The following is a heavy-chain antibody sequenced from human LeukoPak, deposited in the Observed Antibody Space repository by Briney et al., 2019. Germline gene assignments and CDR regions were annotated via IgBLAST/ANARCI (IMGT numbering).Heavy chain of an antibody. CDR2: IWYDGSNK. Sequence: SCKASGYTLTSYAMHWVRQAPGKGLEWVAVIWYDGSNKYYADSVKGRFTISRDNSKNTLYLQMNSLRAEDTAVYYCARVGEQWLVLPDYWGQGTLVTVSS. D-gene: IGHD6-19*01. CDR3: ARVGEQWLVLPDY. V-gene: IGHV3-33*08. J-gene: IGHJ4*02. CDR1: GYTLTSYA.